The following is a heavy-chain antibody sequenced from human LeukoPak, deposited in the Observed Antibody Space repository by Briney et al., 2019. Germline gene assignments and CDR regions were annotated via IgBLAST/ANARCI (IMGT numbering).Heavy chain of an antibody. CDR3: RLVPEYYFDY. Sequence: PSETLSLTCAVYGGSFSGYYWSWIRQPPGKGLEWIGEINHSGSTNYNPSLKSRVTISVDTSKNQFSLKLSSVTAADTAVYCCRLVPEYYFDYWGQGTLVTVSS. V-gene: IGHV4-34*01. CDR1: GGSFSGYY. CDR2: INHSGST. J-gene: IGHJ4*02. D-gene: IGHD6-19*01.